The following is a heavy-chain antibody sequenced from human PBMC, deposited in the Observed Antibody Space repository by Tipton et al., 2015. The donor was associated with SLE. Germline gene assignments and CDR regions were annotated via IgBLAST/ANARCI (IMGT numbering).Heavy chain of an antibody. CDR2: ASYSGNT. Sequence: TLSLTCTVSLYSIGSGFYWDWVRRPPGKGLEWIGSASYSGNTYYTPSLKSRVTVSLDTSKKQVSLMVRSVTAADTAVYYCARHDGDYFFDYWGQGTLVTVSS. V-gene: IGHV4-38-2*02. J-gene: IGHJ4*02. CDR1: LYSIGSGFY. CDR3: ARHDGDYFFDY. D-gene: IGHD4-17*01.